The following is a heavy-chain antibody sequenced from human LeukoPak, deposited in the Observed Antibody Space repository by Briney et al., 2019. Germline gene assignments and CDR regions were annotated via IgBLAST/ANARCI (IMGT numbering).Heavy chain of an antibody. D-gene: IGHD4-11*01. CDR1: GASMSGYY. CDR2: IFYIGTT. V-gene: IGHV4-59*08. CDR3: ARTPYRWSDGTSPFDQ. Sequence: SETLSLTCTVSGASMSGYYWSWIRQSPEKGLEYIGNIFYIGTTNYNPSLKSRLTISLDMSKNQFSLTLNSVTAGDTAVYYCARTPYRWSDGTSPFDQWGLGTQVIVSS. J-gene: IGHJ5*02.